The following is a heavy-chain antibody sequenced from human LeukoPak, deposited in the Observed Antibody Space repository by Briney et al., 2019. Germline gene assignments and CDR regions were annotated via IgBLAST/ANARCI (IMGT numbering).Heavy chain of an antibody. CDR3: ARGPPYYDFWSGYLNY. Sequence: SETLSLTCTVSGGSISSYYWSWIRQPPGKGLEWIGYIYYSGSTNYNPSLKSRVIISVDTSKNQFSLKLSSVTAADTAVYYCARGPPYYDFWSGYLNYWGQGTLVTVSS. CDR1: GGSISSYY. CDR2: IYYSGST. V-gene: IGHV4-59*01. D-gene: IGHD3-3*01. J-gene: IGHJ4*02.